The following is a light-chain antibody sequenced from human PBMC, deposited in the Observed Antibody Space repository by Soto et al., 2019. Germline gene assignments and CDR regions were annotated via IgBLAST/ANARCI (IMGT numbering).Light chain of an antibody. CDR3: QQYGSSPVT. V-gene: IGKV3-20*01. Sequence: PGERATISCRASQSVSNNFLAWYQQPPGQAPRLLIHGASTRASGIPDSFSGSGSGTDFILTISRLEPEDFAVYYCQQYGSSPVTFGQGTRLDIK. CDR1: QSVSNNF. CDR2: GAS. J-gene: IGKJ5*01.